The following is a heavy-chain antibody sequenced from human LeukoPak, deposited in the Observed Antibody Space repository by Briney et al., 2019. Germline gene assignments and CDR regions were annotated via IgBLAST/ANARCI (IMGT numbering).Heavy chain of an antibody. D-gene: IGHD3-10*01. Sequence: ASVKVSCKASGYTFTSYGISSVRQAPGQGLEWMGWISAYNGNTNYAQKLQGRVTMTTDTSTSTAYMELRSLRSDDTAVYYCARGQFKYYYGSGSYYNWVDGADVFFDGMDVWGQGTTVTVSS. J-gene: IGHJ6*02. CDR2: ISAYNGNT. CDR3: ARGQFKYYYGSGSYYNWVDGADVFFDGMDV. CDR1: GYTFTSYG. V-gene: IGHV1-18*01.